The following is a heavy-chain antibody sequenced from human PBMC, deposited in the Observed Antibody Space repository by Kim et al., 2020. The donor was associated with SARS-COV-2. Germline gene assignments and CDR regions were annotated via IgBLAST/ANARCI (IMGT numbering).Heavy chain of an antibody. CDR1: GFSYSSHS. CDR2: ISGSGANI. J-gene: IGHJ6*02. CDR3: AKDVGTGDSYGSDV. D-gene: IGHD4-17*01. V-gene: IGHV3-23*01. Sequence: GGSLRLSCAASGFSYSSHSMSWVRQAPGKGLVWVAAISGSGANIYYADSVRGRFTISRDNSQSTLYLQMNSLTADDSAIYYCAKDVGTGDSYGSDVWGQGTTVTVSS.